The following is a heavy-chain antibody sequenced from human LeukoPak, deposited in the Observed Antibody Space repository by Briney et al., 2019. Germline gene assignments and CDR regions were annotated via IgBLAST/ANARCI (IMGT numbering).Heavy chain of an antibody. CDR1: GGTFSSYA. J-gene: IGHJ4*02. CDR3: ATLQFTGNFDY. Sequence: GASVKVSCKASGGTFSSYAISWVRQAPGQGLEWMGGIIPIFGTANYAQKFQGRVTITADESTSTVYMELSSLRSEDTAVYYCATLQFTGNFDYWGQGTLVTVSS. V-gene: IGHV1-69*13. D-gene: IGHD5-24*01. CDR2: IIPIFGTA.